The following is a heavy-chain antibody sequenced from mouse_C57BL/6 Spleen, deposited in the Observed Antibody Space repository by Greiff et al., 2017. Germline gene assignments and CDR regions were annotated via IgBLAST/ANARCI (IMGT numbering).Heavy chain of an antibody. D-gene: IGHD1-1*01. CDR1: GYSFTGYY. V-gene: IGHV1-42*01. Sequence: VQLKQSGPELVQPWASVKISCKASGYSFTGYYMNWVKQSPEKSLEWIGEINPSTGGTTYNQKFKAKATLTGDTSSSTAYMQLKSLTSEDSAVYYCAPGGYYGSPFDYWGQGTTLTVSS. CDR2: INPSTGGT. J-gene: IGHJ2*01. CDR3: APGGYYGSPFDY.